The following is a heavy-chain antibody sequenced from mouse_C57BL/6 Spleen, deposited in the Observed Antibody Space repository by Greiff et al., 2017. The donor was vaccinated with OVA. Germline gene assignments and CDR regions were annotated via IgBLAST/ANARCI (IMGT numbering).Heavy chain of an antibody. CDR1: GYTFTSYW. CDR2: IDPSDSYT. CDR3: ARNGDYDGWFAY. Sequence: QVQLQQPGAALVMPGASVKLSCKASGYTFTSYWMHWVKQRPGQGLEWIGEIDPSDSYTNYNQKFKGKSTLTVDKTSSTAYMQLSSLTSEDAAVYYCARNGDYDGWFAYWGQGTLVTVSA. J-gene: IGHJ3*01. V-gene: IGHV1-69*01. D-gene: IGHD2-4*01.